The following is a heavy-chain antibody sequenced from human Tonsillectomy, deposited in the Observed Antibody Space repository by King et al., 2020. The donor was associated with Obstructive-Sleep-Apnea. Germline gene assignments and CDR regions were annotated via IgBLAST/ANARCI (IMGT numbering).Heavy chain of an antibody. D-gene: IGHD3-22*01. J-gene: IGHJ4*02. Sequence: VQLVESGGGLVQPGGSLRLSCAASGFTVSSNYMTWVRQAPGKGLEWVSVIYSGGSTYYADSVKGRFTISRDNSKNTLYLQKNSLRAEDTAVYYCARVAPDYYDSSGYYDYWGQGTLVTVSS. V-gene: IGHV3-66*01. CDR1: GFTVSSNY. CDR2: IYSGGST. CDR3: ARVAPDYYDSSGYYDY.